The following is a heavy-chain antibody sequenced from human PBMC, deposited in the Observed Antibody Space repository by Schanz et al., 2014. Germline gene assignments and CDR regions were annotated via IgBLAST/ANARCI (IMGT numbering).Heavy chain of an antibody. J-gene: IGHJ5*02. CDR1: GYRFIGYY. V-gene: IGHV1-2*06. D-gene: IGHD3-3*01. CDR3: ARESVSRTRLFDP. CDR2: NSPSSGGT. Sequence: QVLLVQSGAEVKKPGASVKVSCKASGYRFIGYYVHWVRQAPGQGLEWMGRNSPSSGGTNYAQNFQGRVTMTKDTSINTVYMELSTLTSDDTAVYYCARESVSRTRLFDPWGQGTLVTVSS.